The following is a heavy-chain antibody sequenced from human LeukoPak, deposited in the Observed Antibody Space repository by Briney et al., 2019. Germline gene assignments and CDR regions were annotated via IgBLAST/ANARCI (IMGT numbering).Heavy chain of an antibody. J-gene: IGHJ6*04. CDR1: GGSVSSGSYY. CDR3: ARGVPKNYYYGMDV. CDR2: IYYSGST. V-gene: IGHV4-61*01. Sequence: PSETLSLTCTVSGGSVSSGSYYWSWIRQPPGKGLEWIGYIYYSGSTNYNPSLKSRVTISVDTSKNQFSLKLSSVTAADTAVYYCARGVPKNYYYGMDVWGKWTTVTVSS.